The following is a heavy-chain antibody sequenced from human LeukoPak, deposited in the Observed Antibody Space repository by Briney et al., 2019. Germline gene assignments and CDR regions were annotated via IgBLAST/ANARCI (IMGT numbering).Heavy chain of an antibody. CDR3: AREGRSSGYERPYGMDV. V-gene: IGHV1-18*01. Sequence: ASVKVSCKASGYTFTSYGISWVRQAPGQGLEWMGWISAYNGNTNYAQKLQGRVTMTTDTSTSTAYMELRSLRSDDTAVYYCAREGRSSGYERPYGMDVWGQGTTVTVSS. CDR1: GYTFTSYG. J-gene: IGHJ6*02. D-gene: IGHD5-12*01. CDR2: ISAYNGNT.